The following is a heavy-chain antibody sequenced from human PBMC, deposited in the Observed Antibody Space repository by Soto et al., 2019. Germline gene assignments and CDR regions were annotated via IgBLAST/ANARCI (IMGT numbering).Heavy chain of an antibody. Sequence: PGESLKISCKGSGYSFTGYWIGWVRQMPGKGLEWMGIIYPGDSDTRYSPSFQGQVTISADKSISTAYLQWSSLKASDTAMYYCARPREAGKNYYGVDVWGQGTTVTVSS. D-gene: IGHD6-19*01. CDR3: ARPREAGKNYYGVDV. CDR1: GYSFTGYW. CDR2: IYPGDSDT. V-gene: IGHV5-51*01. J-gene: IGHJ6*02.